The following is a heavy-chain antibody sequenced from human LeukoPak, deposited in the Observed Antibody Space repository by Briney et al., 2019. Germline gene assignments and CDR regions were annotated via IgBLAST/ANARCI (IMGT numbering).Heavy chain of an antibody. CDR1: GYSFTSYW. CDR2: IYPGDSDT. CDR3: ARHALDDYVWGSYRYHPSPYYMDV. D-gene: IGHD3-16*02. V-gene: IGHV5-51*01. Sequence: GGSLKISCKGSGYSFTSYWIGWVRQMPGKGLEWMGIIYPGDSDTRYSPSFQGQVTISADKSISTAYLQWSSLKASDTAMYYCARHALDDYVWGSYRYHPSPYYMDVWGKGTTVTVSS. J-gene: IGHJ6*03.